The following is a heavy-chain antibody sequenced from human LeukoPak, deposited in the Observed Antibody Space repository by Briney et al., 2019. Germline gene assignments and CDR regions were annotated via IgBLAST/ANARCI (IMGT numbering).Heavy chain of an antibody. CDR3: ARGGSMVRGVL. V-gene: IGHV3-53*01. D-gene: IGHD3-10*01. J-gene: IGHJ4*02. Sequence: GRSLRLSCAASGFTFSSNGMHWVRQAPGKGLEWVSTMNSGGETYYADSVRGRFIISRDKSRNTLYLQMNSLRVDDTAVYYCARGGSMVRGVLWGQGTLVTVSS. CDR2: MNSGGET. CDR1: GFTFSSNG.